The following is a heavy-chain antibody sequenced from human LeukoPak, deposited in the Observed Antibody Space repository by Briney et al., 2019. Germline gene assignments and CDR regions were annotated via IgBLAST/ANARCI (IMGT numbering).Heavy chain of an antibody. CDR1: GFTFSSYW. V-gene: IGHV3-74*01. D-gene: IGHD6-19*01. CDR3: ARTLTVAGTGSFDY. CDR2: INSDGSST. Sequence: GGSLRLSCAASGFTFSSYWMHWVRQAPGEGLVWVSRINSDGSSTSYADSVKGRFTISRDNAKNTLYLQMNSLRVEDTAVYYCARTLTVAGTGSFDYWGQGTLVTVSS. J-gene: IGHJ4*02.